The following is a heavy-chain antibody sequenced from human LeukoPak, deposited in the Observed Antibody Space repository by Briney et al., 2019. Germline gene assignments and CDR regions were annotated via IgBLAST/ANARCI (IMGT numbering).Heavy chain of an antibody. Sequence: PSETLSLTCAVSGGSISSSAWWTWVRQPPKGLEWIGEINDRGTINYNPSLQRRVSISVDTSKNQFSLKLSSVTAADTAVYYCARGRGGYSGYVIRAVSGGYYYMDVWGKGTTVTVSS. D-gene: IGHD5-12*01. CDR3: ARGRGGYSGYVIRAVSGGYYYMDV. CDR2: INDRGTI. CDR1: GGSISSSAW. J-gene: IGHJ6*03. V-gene: IGHV4-4*02.